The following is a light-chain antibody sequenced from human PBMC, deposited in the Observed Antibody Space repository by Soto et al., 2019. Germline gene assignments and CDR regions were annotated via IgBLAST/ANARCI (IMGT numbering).Light chain of an antibody. CDR2: GAS. Sequence: EVVLTQSPAILSLSPGERATLSCRASQSVGINVAWYQQKPGQAPRLLIYGASTRAAGIPARFSGSGSGTEFTLTITSLKSEDFEVYYCQQYDNWPRTFGQGTKVDIK. V-gene: IGKV3-15*01. CDR1: QSVGIN. CDR3: QQYDNWPRT. J-gene: IGKJ1*01.